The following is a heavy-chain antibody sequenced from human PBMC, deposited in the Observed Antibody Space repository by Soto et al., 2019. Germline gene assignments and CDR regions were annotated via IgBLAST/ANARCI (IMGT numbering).Heavy chain of an antibody. CDR3: AKDPDYYDSSGRISGY. V-gene: IGHV3-23*01. Sequence: VGSLRLSCAASGFSFSSYAMSWVRQAPGKGLEWVSAISGSGGSTYYADSVKGRFTISRDNSKNTLYLQMNSLRAEDTAVYYCAKDPDYYDSSGRISGYWGQGTLVTVSS. CDR2: ISGSGGST. J-gene: IGHJ4*02. D-gene: IGHD3-22*01. CDR1: GFSFSSYA.